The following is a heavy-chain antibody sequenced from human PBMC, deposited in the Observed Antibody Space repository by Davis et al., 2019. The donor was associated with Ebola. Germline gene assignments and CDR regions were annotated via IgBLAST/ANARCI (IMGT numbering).Heavy chain of an antibody. CDR3: ARSSTFGSGWFDY. D-gene: IGHD3-16*01. J-gene: IGHJ4*02. Sequence: SQTLSLTCAISGDSVSNKRAAWNWVRQSPSGGLEWLGRTYYRSQWFNDYAVPVKSRITINPDTSKNQFSLQLNSVTPEDTAVYYCARSSTFGSGWFDYWGQGTLVTVSS. V-gene: IGHV6-1*01. CDR2: TYYRSQWFN. CDR1: GDSVSNKRAA.